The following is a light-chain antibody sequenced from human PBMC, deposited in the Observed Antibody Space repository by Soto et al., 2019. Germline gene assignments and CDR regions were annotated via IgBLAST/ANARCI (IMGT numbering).Light chain of an antibody. CDR2: RDS. J-gene: IGLJ2*01. CDR3: AAWDDNLRSVV. CDR1: SSNIGSKY. Sequence: QSVLTQPPSASGTPGQGVTISCSGSSSNIGSKYVYWYQQLPGTAPKLLIYRDSQRPLGVPDRFSGSKSGTSASLAISGLRPEDEADYYCAAWDDNLRSVVFGGGTKVTVL. V-gene: IGLV1-47*01.